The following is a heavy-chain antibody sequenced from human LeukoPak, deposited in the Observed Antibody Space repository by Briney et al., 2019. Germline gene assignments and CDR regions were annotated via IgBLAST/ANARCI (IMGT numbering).Heavy chain of an antibody. D-gene: IGHD1-26*01. V-gene: IGHV4-61*02. CDR1: GDSISSGDYY. Sequence: SETLSLTCTVSGDSISSGDYYWSWIRQPAGKGLEWIGRISSSGSTNYNPSLKSRVTISVDTSKNQFSLKLSSVTAADTAVYYCASLSLSGSYNYWGQGTLVTVSS. CDR2: ISSSGST. CDR3: ASLSLSGSYNY. J-gene: IGHJ4*02.